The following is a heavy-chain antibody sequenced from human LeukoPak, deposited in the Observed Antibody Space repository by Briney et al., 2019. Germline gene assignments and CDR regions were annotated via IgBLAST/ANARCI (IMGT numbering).Heavy chain of an antibody. CDR3: AREDDDWGPNTLDV. V-gene: IGHV3-48*02. Sequence: PGGSLRLSCAASGFTFSSHSMNWVRQAPGKGLEWLSYIDSGSGNIYYRDSVKGRFTISRDNAQDSPYLQMDSLRDEDTAVYYCAREDDDWGPNTLDVWGQGTVVTVSS. CDR1: GFTFSSHS. CDR2: IDSGSGNI. D-gene: IGHD7-27*01. J-gene: IGHJ3*01.